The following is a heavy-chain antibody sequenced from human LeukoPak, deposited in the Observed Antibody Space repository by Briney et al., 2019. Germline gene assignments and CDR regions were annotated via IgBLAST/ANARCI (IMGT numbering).Heavy chain of an antibody. CDR1: GFTFSDYY. Sequence: GGSLRLSCAASGFTFSDYYMSWIRQAPGKGLGWVSYISSSGSTIYYADSVKGRFTISRDNAKNSLHLQMNSLRAEDTAVYYCARESYAAAGTPHFDYWGQGTLVTVSS. J-gene: IGHJ4*02. CDR2: ISSSGSTI. CDR3: ARESYAAAGTPHFDY. D-gene: IGHD6-13*01. V-gene: IGHV3-11*04.